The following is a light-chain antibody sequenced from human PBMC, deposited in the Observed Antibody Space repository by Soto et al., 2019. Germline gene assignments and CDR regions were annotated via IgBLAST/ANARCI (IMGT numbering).Light chain of an antibody. J-gene: IGLJ3*02. V-gene: IGLV2-8*01. CDR2: EVT. CDR1: SSDVGGYNF. Sequence: HSALTQSPSASGSPGQSVTISCTGTSSDVGGYNFVSWYQQHPGKAPKLMIYEVTKRPSGVPDRFSGSKSGNTASLTVSGLQAEDEADYYCTSYAVSSNLLFGGGTKVTVL. CDR3: TSYAVSSNLL.